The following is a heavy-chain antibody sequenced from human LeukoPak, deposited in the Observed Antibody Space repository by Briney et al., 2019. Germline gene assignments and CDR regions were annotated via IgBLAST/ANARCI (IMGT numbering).Heavy chain of an antibody. D-gene: IGHD5-12*01. V-gene: IGHV3-21*01. CDR3: AKDRSQYSGYDYLDY. CDR1: GGSISSYY. Sequence: PSETLSLTCTVSGGSISSYYWNWVRQAPGKGLEWVSSISRTTRYIYYADSVKGRFTISRDNSKNSLYLQMNSLRAEDTAVYYCAKDRSQYSGYDYLDYWGQGTLVTVSS. CDR2: ISRTTRYI. J-gene: IGHJ4*02.